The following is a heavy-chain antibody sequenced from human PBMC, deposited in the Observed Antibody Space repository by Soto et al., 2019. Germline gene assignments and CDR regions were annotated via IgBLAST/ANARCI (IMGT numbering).Heavy chain of an antibody. CDR1: GGSISSGGYY. Sequence: PSETLSLTCTVSGGSISSGGYYWSWIRQHPGKGLEWIGYIYYSGSTYYNPSLKRRVTISVDTSKNQFSLKLSSVTAADTAVYYCARDIISTGARGTDVWGQGTTVTVSS. CDR3: ARDIISTGARGTDV. CDR2: IYYSGST. D-gene: IGHD1-20*01. J-gene: IGHJ6*02. V-gene: IGHV4-31*03.